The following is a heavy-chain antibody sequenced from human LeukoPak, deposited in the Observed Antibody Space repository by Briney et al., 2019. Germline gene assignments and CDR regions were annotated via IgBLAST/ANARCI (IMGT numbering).Heavy chain of an antibody. Sequence: GGSLRLSXTASGFSFRTSWMSWVRQTPGKGLEWVANIKKDGSEEYYVDSVKTRFTISRDNAKNSLYLQLNSLIVEDTAVYYCARLSTSVAGGDHWGQGTLVTVSS. CDR1: GFSFRTSW. CDR2: IKKDGSEE. CDR3: ARLSTSVAGGDH. J-gene: IGHJ4*02. D-gene: IGHD6-19*01. V-gene: IGHV3-7*01.